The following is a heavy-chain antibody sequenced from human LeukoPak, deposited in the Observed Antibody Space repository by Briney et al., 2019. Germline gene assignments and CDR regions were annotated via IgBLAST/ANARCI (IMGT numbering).Heavy chain of an antibody. CDR1: GFTFSSYA. J-gene: IGHJ4*02. Sequence: GGSLRLSCAASGFTFSSYAMSWVRQAPGKGLEWVSAISGSGGSTYYADSVKGRFTISRDNSKNTLYLQMNSLRAEGTAVYYCAKDLGCSSTSCYRAYWGQGTLVTVSS. CDR2: ISGSGGST. V-gene: IGHV3-23*01. D-gene: IGHD2-2*02. CDR3: AKDLGCSSTSCYRAY.